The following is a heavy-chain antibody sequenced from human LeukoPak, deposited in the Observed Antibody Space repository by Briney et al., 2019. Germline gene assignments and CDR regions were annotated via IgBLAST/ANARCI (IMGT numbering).Heavy chain of an antibody. CDR1: GGSISSSAYY. J-gene: IGHJ4*02. CDR2: IYYSGRT. Sequence: SETLSLTCIVSGGSISSSAYYWGWIRQSPGKGLEWIGNIYYSGRTYYNPSLKTRVTISVDTSKNQFSLKLSSVTAADTAVYYCARRRETLGGFVDNWGQGTLVTVSS. D-gene: IGHD7-27*01. CDR3: ARRRETLGGFVDN. V-gene: IGHV4-39*01.